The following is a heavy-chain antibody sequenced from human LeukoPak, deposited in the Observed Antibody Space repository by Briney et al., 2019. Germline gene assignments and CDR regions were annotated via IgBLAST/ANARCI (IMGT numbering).Heavy chain of an antibody. CDR2: IYYSGST. CDR3: ARSAPYDDYYYYYMDV. J-gene: IGHJ6*03. V-gene: IGHV4-59*01. CDR1: GGSISSYY. D-gene: IGHD3-3*01. Sequence: PSETLSLTCTVSGGSISSYYWSWLRQPPGTGLEWIGYIYYSGSTNYNPSLKSRVTISVDTSKNQFSLKLSSVTAADTAVYYCARSAPYDDYYYYYMDVWGKGTTVTVSS.